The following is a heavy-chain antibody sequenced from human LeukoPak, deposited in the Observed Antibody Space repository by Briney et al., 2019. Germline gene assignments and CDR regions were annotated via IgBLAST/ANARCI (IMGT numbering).Heavy chain of an antibody. J-gene: IGHJ6*03. CDR3: ARWSGSVTARNYYYYMDV. V-gene: IGHV4-59*08. Sequence: PSETLSLTCTVSGGSLSSYYWSWIRQPPGRGLEWIGYVYYSGSTDYNPSLKRRVTMSVDTSKNQFSLKLSSVTAADTAVYYCARWSGSVTARNYYYYMDVWGEGTTVTVSS. CDR2: VYYSGST. CDR1: GGSLSSYY. D-gene: IGHD6-6*01.